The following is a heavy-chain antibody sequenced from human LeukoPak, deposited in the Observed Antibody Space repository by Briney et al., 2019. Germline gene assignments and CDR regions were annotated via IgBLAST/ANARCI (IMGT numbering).Heavy chain of an antibody. J-gene: IGHJ4*02. V-gene: IGHV4-31*03. CDR3: ARDRPVVPAAFDS. Sequence: SETLSLTCTVSGDSISSGGYYWSWIRQYPGKGLEWIGYIYYSGSTYYNPSLKSRVTISLDTSKKQFSLKLSSVTAADTAVYYCARDRPVVPAAFDSWGQGTLVTVSS. CDR2: IYYSGST. D-gene: IGHD2-2*01. CDR1: GDSISSGGYY.